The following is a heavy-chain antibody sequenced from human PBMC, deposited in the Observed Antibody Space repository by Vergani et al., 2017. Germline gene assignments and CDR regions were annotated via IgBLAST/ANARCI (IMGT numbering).Heavy chain of an antibody. Sequence: QMQLQESAPGLVKVPETLPPTSTFPGDPTIIRSYYWGWIRQPPGKGLEWIGSIYNSGNGDSSSSLKSRVTISADTSKNQFSLRLTSVTAADTAVYYCASGKYYSXSTSHFRGRYFDVWGRGTLVTVPS. V-gene: IGHV4-39*01. D-gene: IGHD3-16*01. J-gene: IGHJ2*01. CDR3: ASGKYYSXSTSHFRGRYFDV. CDR2: IYNSGNG. CDR1: GDPTIIRSYY.